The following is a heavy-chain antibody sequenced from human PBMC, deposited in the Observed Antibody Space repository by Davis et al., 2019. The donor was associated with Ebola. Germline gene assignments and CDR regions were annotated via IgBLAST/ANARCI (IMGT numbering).Heavy chain of an antibody. CDR3: ARHDYGDYRLFDY. V-gene: IGHV3-7*01. CDR2: ITQDGSGK. Sequence: PGGSLRLSCAASGFTFSSYWMSWVRQAPGKGQEWVATITQDGSGKYYVASVKGRFTISRDNAKNSLYLQMNSLRAEDTAVYSCARHDYGDYRLFDYWGQGTLVTVSS. CDR1: GFTFSSYW. J-gene: IGHJ4*02. D-gene: IGHD4-17*01.